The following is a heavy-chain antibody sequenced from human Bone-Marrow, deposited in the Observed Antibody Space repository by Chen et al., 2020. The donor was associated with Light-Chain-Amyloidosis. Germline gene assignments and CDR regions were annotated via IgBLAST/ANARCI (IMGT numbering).Heavy chain of an antibody. D-gene: IGHD2-15*01. CDR1: GGSFSAYY. Sequence: QVQLQQWGAGLLKPSETLSLTCAVYGGSFSAYYWSWVRQPPGKGLEGIGEVTHTGSTSYNPSVESRVTMSLDNSKNQFSLKLTSVTAADTAVYYCARNGHYSIDSWGQGTLVTVSS. CDR2: VTHTGST. CDR3: ARNGHYSIDS. V-gene: IGHV4-34*01. J-gene: IGHJ4*02.